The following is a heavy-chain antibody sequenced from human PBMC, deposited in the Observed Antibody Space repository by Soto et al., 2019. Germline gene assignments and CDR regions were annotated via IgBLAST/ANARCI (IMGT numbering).Heavy chain of an antibody. J-gene: IGHJ4*02. CDR3: ARHAGGYCGTTYCQEYVY. CDR2: ISYSGST. CDR1: GGYISSYY. Sequence: SETLSLTCTVSGGYISSYYWSWIRQPPGKGLEWVGYISYSGSTNYNPSLVTRVAISVDTSKDQFYLKLTSVTAADTAVYYCARHAGGYCGTTYCQEYVYWGQGIMVPVSS. D-gene: IGHD2-2*01. V-gene: IGHV4-59*08.